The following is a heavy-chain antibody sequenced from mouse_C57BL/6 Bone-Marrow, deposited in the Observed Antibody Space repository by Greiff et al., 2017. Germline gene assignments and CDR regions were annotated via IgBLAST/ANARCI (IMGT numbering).Heavy chain of an antibody. V-gene: IGHV3-6*01. CDR3: ASENGYYIWFAY. J-gene: IGHJ3*01. Sequence: ESGPGLVKPSQSLSLTCSVTGFSFTSGYFCYWIRQFPGNQLEWTGYIGYDGSNNYHPFLKNRISSTHNTSKNQFYLKVNTVTTKDTATYSCASENGYYIWFAYWGQGTLVTVSA. D-gene: IGHD1-1*01. CDR1: GFSFTSGYF. CDR2: IGYDGSN.